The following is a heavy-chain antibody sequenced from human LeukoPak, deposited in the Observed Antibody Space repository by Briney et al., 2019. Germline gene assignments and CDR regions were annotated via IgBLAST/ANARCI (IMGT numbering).Heavy chain of an antibody. J-gene: IGHJ6*03. CDR2: INTNTGSP. D-gene: IGHD3-16*01. Sequence: ASVKVSCKASGYTFTSYAMNWVRQAPGQGLEWMGWINTNTGSPTYAQGFTGRFVFSLDTSVSTAYLQISSLKAEDTAVYYCARDYTRSYYYYYMDVWGKGTTVTVSS. CDR3: ARDYTRSYYYYYMDV. V-gene: IGHV7-4-1*02. CDR1: GYTFTSYA.